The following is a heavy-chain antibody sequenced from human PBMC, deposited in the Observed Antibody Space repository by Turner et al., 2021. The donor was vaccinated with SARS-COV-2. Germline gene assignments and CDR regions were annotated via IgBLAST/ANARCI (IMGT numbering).Heavy chain of an antibody. J-gene: IGHJ4*02. CDR1: SGPTRSSAYY. V-gene: IGHV4-39*01. D-gene: IGHD6-19*01. Sequence: QLLLQESGPGLVKPSETLSLTCPVSSGPTRSSAYYWGWIRHPPGTGLEWIGSFFYSGSTYYSPSRKSRITISVDTSKNQFSLNLSSVTAADTAVYYCARQVSILGRWLAPFDSWGQGTLVTVSS. CDR2: FFYSGST. CDR3: ARQVSILGRWLAPFDS.